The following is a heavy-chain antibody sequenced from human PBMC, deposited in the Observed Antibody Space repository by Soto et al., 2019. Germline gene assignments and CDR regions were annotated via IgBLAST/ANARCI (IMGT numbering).Heavy chain of an antibody. V-gene: IGHV3-33*01. CDR2: IWHDRSNN. Sequence: QVQVVESGGGVVQPGRSLRLSCAASGFTFSAYGMHWVRQAPGTRLEWMAVIWHDRSNNYYADSVKGRFTISRDNSKNTLYSQMNSLRAKDTAVYYCARPRNRYKWNDGGFDIWGQGTTVNVSS. CDR1: GFTFSAYG. D-gene: IGHD1-1*01. J-gene: IGHJ3*02. CDR3: ARPRNRYKWNDGGFDI.